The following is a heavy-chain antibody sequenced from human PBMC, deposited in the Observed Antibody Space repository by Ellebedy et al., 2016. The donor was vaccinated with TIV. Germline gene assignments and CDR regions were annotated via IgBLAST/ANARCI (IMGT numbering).Heavy chain of an antibody. Sequence: PGGSLRLSCAVPGFTFSSYAMSWVRPAPGKGLAWVSSLSGSGGSPYYADSVKGRFTSSRDNSKNTLYLQMNSLRAEDTAVYYCAKRVTMVRGVITYYHYAMDVWGQGTTVTVSS. V-gene: IGHV3-23*01. CDR3: AKRVTMVRGVITYYHYAMDV. CDR2: LSGSGGSP. J-gene: IGHJ6*02. CDR1: GFTFSSYA. D-gene: IGHD3-10*01.